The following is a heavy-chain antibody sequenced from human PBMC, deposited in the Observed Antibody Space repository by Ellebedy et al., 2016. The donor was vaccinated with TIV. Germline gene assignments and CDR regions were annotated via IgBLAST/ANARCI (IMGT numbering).Heavy chain of an antibody. Sequence: AASVKVSCKASGYTFTSYDIHWVRQATGQGLEWMGWMNPNSGNTGYAQKFQGRVTMTRNTSISTAYMELSSLRSEDTAVYYCASLRRGYSGYDSPYYGMDVWGQGTTVTVSS. D-gene: IGHD5-12*01. CDR3: ASLRRGYSGYDSPYYGMDV. CDR1: GYTFTSYD. V-gene: IGHV1-8*01. J-gene: IGHJ6*02. CDR2: MNPNSGNT.